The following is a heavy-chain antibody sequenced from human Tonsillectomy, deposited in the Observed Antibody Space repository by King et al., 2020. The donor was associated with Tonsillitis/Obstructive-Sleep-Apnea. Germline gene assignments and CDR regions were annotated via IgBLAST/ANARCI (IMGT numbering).Heavy chain of an antibody. CDR1: GGSFSGYY. V-gene: IGHV4-34*01. CDR3: GTNAGDYYYYMDD. Sequence: VQLQQWGAGLLKPSETLSLTCGVYGGSFSGYYWSWIRQPPGKGLEWIGEINHSGSTDYNSSLKSRVTISRDTSKNQFSLRLTSVTAADTAVYYCGTNAGDYYYYMDDWGKGTTVTVSS. CDR2: INHSGST. J-gene: IGHJ6*03. D-gene: IGHD2-2*01.